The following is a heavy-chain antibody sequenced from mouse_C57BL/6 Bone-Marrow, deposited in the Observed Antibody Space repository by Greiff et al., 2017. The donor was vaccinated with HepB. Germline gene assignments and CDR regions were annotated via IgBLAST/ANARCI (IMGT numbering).Heavy chain of an antibody. CDR1: GYTFTSYT. Sequence: VQLQESGAELARPGASVKMSCKASGYTFTSYTMHWVKQRPGQGLEWIGYITPSSGYTKYNQKFKDKATLTADKSSSTAYMQLSSLTSEDSAVYYCARPIYYGSSYGFAYWGQGTLVTVSA. V-gene: IGHV1-4*01. D-gene: IGHD1-1*01. CDR3: ARPIYYGSSYGFAY. J-gene: IGHJ3*01. CDR2: ITPSSGYT.